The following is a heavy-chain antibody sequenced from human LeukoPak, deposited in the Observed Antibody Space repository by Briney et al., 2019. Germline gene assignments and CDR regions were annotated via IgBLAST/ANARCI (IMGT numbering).Heavy chain of an antibody. D-gene: IGHD2-2*03. Sequence: GGSLRLSCAASGFTFGNYWMHWVRQAPGKGLLWVSRISDDGSSANYADSVQGRFTISRDNAKNTVYLQMHSLRAEDTAVYYCVSGYCSSTTCYRGAYWGQGTLDTVSS. CDR1: GFTFGNYW. J-gene: IGHJ4*02. CDR3: VSGYCSSTTCYRGAY. V-gene: IGHV3-74*01. CDR2: ISDDGSSA.